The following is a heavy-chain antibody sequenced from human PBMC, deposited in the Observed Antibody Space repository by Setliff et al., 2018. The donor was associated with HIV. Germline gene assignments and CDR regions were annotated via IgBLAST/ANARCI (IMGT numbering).Heavy chain of an antibody. CDR1: GGSISSCY. CDR2: IYYSGST. J-gene: IGHJ2*01. Sequence: PSETLSLTCTVSGGSISSCYWSWIRQPPGKGLEWIGYIYYSGSTNYNPSLKSRVTISVDTSKNQFSLKLSSVTAADTAVYYCARGVGEYYNFWSGYPAWYFDLWGRGTLVTVSS. V-gene: IGHV4-59*01. CDR3: ARGVGEYYNFWSGYPAWYFDL. D-gene: IGHD3-3*01.